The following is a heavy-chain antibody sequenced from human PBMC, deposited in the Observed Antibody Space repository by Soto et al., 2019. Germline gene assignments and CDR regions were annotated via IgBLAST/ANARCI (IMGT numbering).Heavy chain of an antibody. Sequence: DVQVLESGGDLVQPGGSLRLSCAASGFTFNSYAMSWVRQDPGKGLEWVSSVSAGGDMTYYSDSVKGRFTISRDNSNNALCLQMNRLRIEDTALYYCARGDRGGSGSPASYYYSGLDVWGQGTTVTVS. CDR2: VSAGGDMT. CDR1: GFTFNSYA. J-gene: IGHJ6*02. V-gene: IGHV3-23*01. D-gene: IGHD3-10*01. CDR3: ARGDRGGSGSPASYYYSGLDV.